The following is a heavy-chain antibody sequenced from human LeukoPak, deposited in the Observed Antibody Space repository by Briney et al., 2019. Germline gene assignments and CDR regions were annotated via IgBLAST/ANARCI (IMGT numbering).Heavy chain of an antibody. J-gene: IGHJ4*02. CDR2: ITTSDGNT. CDR3: AKDGGLWVSAHWGDS. Sequence: GGSLRLSCAASGFTFSSYTMSWVRQAPGKGLEWVSTITTSDGNTYYADSAKGRFTVSRDNSKNTLFLQMNSLRAEDTAVYYCAKDGGLWVSAHWGDSWGRGTLVTVSS. D-gene: IGHD7-27*01. CDR1: GFTFSSYT. V-gene: IGHV3-23*01.